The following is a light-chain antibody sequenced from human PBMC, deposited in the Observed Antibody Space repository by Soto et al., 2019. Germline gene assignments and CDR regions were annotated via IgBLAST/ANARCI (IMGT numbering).Light chain of an antibody. CDR1: HDISNS. CDR2: DVS. J-gene: IGKJ4*02. Sequence: DIQMTQSPSSLSASIGDRVTITCQASHDISNSLNWYQQKSGKAPKLLMYDVSNLEPGVPSRFSGRRSGTDFNFTISGLQPEEFATYFCQQYHSLPLTFGGGTKLE. V-gene: IGKV1-33*01. CDR3: QQYHSLPLT.